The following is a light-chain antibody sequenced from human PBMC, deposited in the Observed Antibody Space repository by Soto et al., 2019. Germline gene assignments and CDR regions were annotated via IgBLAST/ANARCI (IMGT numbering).Light chain of an antibody. CDR2: SNN. V-gene: IGLV1-44*01. CDR3: AAWDDSLKGV. Sequence: QSVLTQPPSASGTPGRRVVISCSGSSSNIGSNTVNWYQQLPGTAPKLLIYSNNHRPSGVPDRFSGSKSGTSASLAISGLQSDDEADYYCAAWDDSLKGVFGGGTKLTVL. J-gene: IGLJ2*01. CDR1: SSNIGSNT.